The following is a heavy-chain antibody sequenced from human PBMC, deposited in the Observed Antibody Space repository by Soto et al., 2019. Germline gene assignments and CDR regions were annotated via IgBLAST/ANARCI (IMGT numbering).Heavy chain of an antibody. CDR2: IIPIFGTA. D-gene: IGHD2-2*01. Sequence: RASVKVSCKASGGTFSSYAISWVRQAPGQGLEWMGGIIPIFGTANYAQKFQGRVTITADESTSTAYMELSSLRSEDTAVYYCARDDIVVVPAAIDYYYYGMDVWGQGTTVTVSS. J-gene: IGHJ6*02. CDR3: ARDDIVVVPAAIDYYYYGMDV. V-gene: IGHV1-69*13. CDR1: GGTFSSYA.